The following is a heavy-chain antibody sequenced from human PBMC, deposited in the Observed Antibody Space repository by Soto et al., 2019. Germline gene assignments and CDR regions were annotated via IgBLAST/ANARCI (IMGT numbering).Heavy chain of an antibody. CDR3: AKDHYDSHQYYFDY. CDR1: GFTFSSYA. D-gene: IGHD5-12*01. Sequence: GGSLRLSCAASGFTFSSYAMSWVRQAPGKGLEWVSAISSSGGSTYYADSVKGRFTISRDNSKNTLYLQMNSLRAEDTAVYYCAKDHYDSHQYYFDYWGQGTLVTVSS. V-gene: IGHV3-23*01. CDR2: ISSSGGST. J-gene: IGHJ4*02.